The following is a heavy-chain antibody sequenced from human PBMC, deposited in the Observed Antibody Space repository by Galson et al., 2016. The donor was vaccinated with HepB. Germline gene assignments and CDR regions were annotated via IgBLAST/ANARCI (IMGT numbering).Heavy chain of an antibody. D-gene: IGHD2-2*01. CDR1: GGSVSSGNYY. V-gene: IGHV4-61*01. Sequence: SETLSLTCTVSGGSVSSGNYYWSWIRQPPGKGLEWIGYISYSGNTNYNPPLKSRVTVLVDTSKNQFSLKLSSVTAADTAVYYCAVYCSITSCYVGGSNWGQGTLVTVSS. CDR3: AVYCSITSCYVGGSN. J-gene: IGHJ4*02. CDR2: ISYSGNT.